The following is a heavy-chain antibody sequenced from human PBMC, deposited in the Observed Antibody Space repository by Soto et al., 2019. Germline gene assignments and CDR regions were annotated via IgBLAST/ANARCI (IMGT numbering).Heavy chain of an antibody. J-gene: IGHJ4*02. D-gene: IGHD3-10*01. Sequence: TGGSLRLSCAASGFTFSSYSMNWVRQAPGKGLEWVSSISSSSSYIYYADSVKGRFTISRDNAKNSLYLQMNSLRAEDTAVYYCARAMVRGDPYLPFDYWGQGTLVTVSS. V-gene: IGHV3-21*01. CDR2: ISSSSSYI. CDR1: GFTFSSYS. CDR3: ARAMVRGDPYLPFDY.